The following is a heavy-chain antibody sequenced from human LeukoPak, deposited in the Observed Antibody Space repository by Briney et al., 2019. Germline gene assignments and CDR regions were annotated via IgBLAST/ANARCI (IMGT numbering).Heavy chain of an antibody. J-gene: IGHJ4*02. CDR1: GFTFSSYA. Sequence: GGSLRLSCAASGFTFSSYAMSWVRQAPGTGQEWVSAISGSGGSTYYADSVKGRFTISRDNSKNTLYLQMNSLRAEDTAVYFCARPYSYGPIDYWGQGTLVTVSS. CDR3: ARPYSYGPIDY. CDR2: ISGSGGST. D-gene: IGHD5-18*01. V-gene: IGHV3-23*01.